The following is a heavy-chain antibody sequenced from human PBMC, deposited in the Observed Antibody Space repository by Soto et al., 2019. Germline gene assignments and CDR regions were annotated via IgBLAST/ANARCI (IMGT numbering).Heavy chain of an antibody. J-gene: IGHJ4*01. D-gene: IGHD2-15*01. CDR1: GYTFTTYW. CDR3: AGQGGPMLSIDY. V-gene: IGHV5-51*01. Sequence: GESLKISCQASGYTFTTYWIGWVRQMPGKGLEWMAIINPVDSDTSYSPSFHGQVTISVDKSISTFYLQWISLKAPDSAKYCCAGQGGPMLSIDYWCQGTLVNVSS. CDR2: INPVDSDT.